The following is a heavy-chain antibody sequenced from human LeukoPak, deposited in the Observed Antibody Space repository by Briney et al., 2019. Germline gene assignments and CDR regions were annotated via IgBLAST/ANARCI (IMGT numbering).Heavy chain of an antibody. V-gene: IGHV3-30*02. J-gene: IGHJ4*02. CDR1: GFTFSSYG. Sequence: GGSLRLSCAASGFTFSSYGMHWVRQAPGKGLEWVAFIRYDGSNKYYADSVKGRFTISRDNSKNTLYLQMNSLRAEDTAVYYCAKVYKYQLLYGAYFDYWGQGTLSPSPQ. CDR3: AKVYKYQLLYGAYFDY. CDR2: IRYDGSNK. D-gene: IGHD2-2*02.